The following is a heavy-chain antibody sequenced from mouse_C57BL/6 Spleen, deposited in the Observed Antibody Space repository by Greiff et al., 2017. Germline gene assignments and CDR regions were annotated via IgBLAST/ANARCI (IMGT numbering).Heavy chain of an antibody. D-gene: IGHD1-1*01. CDR1: GYAFSSHW. Sequence: QVHAKQSGAELVKPGASVKISCKASGYAFSSHWMNWVKPGPGTGLEWIGQFYPGDGDTNYNGKFQGKATLTADKSSSTADMQLSSLTSEDSAVYFCARDFHYGSSYDADWGQGTLVTVSA. CDR3: ARDFHYGSSYDAD. V-gene: IGHV1-80*01. CDR2: FYPGDGDT. J-gene: IGHJ3*01.